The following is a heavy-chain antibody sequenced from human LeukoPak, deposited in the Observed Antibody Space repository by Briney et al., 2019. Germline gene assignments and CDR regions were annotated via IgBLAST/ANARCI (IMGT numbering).Heavy chain of an antibody. J-gene: IGHJ4*02. D-gene: IGHD3-22*01. V-gene: IGHV4-59*01. Sequence: SETLSLTCTVSGDSINKYYWSWIWQRPGKGLEWIGCISHSGSTYYNPSLKSQITISVDTCKNQFSLKLTSVTAADTAVYYCARARTLTRTYYDTSFYDYKGQGALVSVAS. CDR1: GDSINKYY. CDR3: ARARTLTRTYYDTSFYDY. CDR2: ISHSGST.